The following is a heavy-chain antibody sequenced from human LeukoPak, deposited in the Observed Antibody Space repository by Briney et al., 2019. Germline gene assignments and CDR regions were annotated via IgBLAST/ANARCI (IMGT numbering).Heavy chain of an antibody. CDR1: GFAFSTYE. J-gene: IGHJ4*02. D-gene: IGHD1-26*01. CDR2: ISTSGSTI. CDR3: ARGGSVSYYFDY. Sequence: GGSLRLSXAASGFAFSTYEMNWVRQAPGKGLEWISYISTSGSTIYYADSVKGRFTISRDNAKNSLYLQMNSLRADDTAVYYCARGGSVSYYFDYWGQGTLVTVSS. V-gene: IGHV3-48*03.